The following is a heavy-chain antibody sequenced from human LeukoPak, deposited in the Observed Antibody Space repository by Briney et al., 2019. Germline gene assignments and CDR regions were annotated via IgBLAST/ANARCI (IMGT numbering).Heavy chain of an antibody. CDR2: ISSSGSPI. CDR1: GFTFSSYE. D-gene: IGHD6-19*01. Sequence: GGSLRLSCAASGFTFSSYEMNWVRQAPGKGLEGVSYISSSGSPIYYADSVKGRFTISRDNAKNSLYLQMNSLRAEDTAVYYCVSTFSSGRYYFDYWGQGTLVTVSS. J-gene: IGHJ4*02. V-gene: IGHV3-48*03. CDR3: VSTFSSGRYYFDY.